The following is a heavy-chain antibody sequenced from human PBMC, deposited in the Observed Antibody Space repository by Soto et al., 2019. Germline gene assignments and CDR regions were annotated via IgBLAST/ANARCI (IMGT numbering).Heavy chain of an antibody. V-gene: IGHV3-9*01. J-gene: IGHJ4*02. CDR3: AKDLWLRRPKSPLDS. CDR1: GFTFDNCA. CDR2: ISWDSTTV. Sequence: SLRLSCSASGFTFDNCAMHWVRQAPGKGLEWVSGISWDSTTVGYADSVKGRFTISRDDAKNCLYLQMNSLRGDDAAIYYCAKDLWLRRPKSPLDSWGQGTLVTVSS. D-gene: IGHD5-12*01.